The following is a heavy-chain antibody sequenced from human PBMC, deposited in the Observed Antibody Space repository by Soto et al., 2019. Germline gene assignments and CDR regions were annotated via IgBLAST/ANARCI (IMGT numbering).Heavy chain of an antibody. V-gene: IGHV3-53*01. CDR3: ARDYDSSGPTPLQH. CDR2: IYSGGST. J-gene: IGHJ1*01. Sequence: SRIIQNPGKGLEWVSVIYSGGSTYYADSVKGRFTISRDNSKNTLYLQMNSLRAEDTAVYYCARDYDSSGPTPLQHWGQGTLVTVSS. D-gene: IGHD3-22*01.